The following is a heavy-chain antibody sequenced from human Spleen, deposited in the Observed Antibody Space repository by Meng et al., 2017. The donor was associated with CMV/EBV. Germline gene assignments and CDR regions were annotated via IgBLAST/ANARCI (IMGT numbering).Heavy chain of an antibody. CDR3: VRDVRPGGADV. CDR2: ISSSSNYI. D-gene: IGHD3-10*01. Sequence: GESLKISCAASGFTFNSYSMNWVRQAPGKGLEWVSSISSSSNYIYYADSVKGRFTISRDNAKNSLYLQMNSLRAEDTALYFCVRDVRPGGADVWGQGTTVTVSS. CDR1: GFTFNSYS. J-gene: IGHJ6*02. V-gene: IGHV3-21*04.